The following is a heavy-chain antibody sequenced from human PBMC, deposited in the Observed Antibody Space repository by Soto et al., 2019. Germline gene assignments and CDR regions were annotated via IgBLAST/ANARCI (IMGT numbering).Heavy chain of an antibody. Sequence: PSETLSLTCTVSGGSMTGYFWTWIRQPAGKGLEWIGHVYNSGNTDYNPSLESGITMAVDTSKQQFSLKLKSVTAADTAMYYCARTHWVYGTEFWGQGTLVTVSS. D-gene: IGHD2-8*01. CDR3: ARTHWVYGTEF. V-gene: IGHV4-4*07. CDR2: VYNSGNT. J-gene: IGHJ4*02. CDR1: GGSMTGYF.